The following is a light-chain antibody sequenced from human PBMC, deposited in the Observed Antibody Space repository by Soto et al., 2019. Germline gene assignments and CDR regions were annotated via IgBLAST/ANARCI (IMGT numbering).Light chain of an antibody. Sequence: DIQTTQSADFLSGSVGDILTITCRASQMISIYLNWYQQKPGKAPILLVYAGSSLQGGVPSRFGGSGSGTDFTLTITSLQPEDFATYYCQQSYSTPPFGGGPKVDIK. CDR2: AGS. CDR3: QQSYSTPP. CDR1: QMISIY. V-gene: IGKV1-39*01. J-gene: IGKJ4*01.